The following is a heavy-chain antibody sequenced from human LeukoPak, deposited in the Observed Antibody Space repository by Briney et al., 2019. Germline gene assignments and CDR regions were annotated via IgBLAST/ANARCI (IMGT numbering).Heavy chain of an antibody. D-gene: IGHD5-24*01. CDR2: INPSGGST. Sequence: ASVKVSCKASGYTFTSYYMHWVRQAPGQGLEWMGIINPSGGSTSYAQKLQGRVTMTRDTSTSTVYMELSSLRSEDTAVYYCARDRLRIEMATIGRINYYYNMDVWGQGTTVTVSS. J-gene: IGHJ6*02. V-gene: IGHV1-46*04. CDR3: ARDRLRIEMATIGRINYYYNMDV. CDR1: GYTFTSYY.